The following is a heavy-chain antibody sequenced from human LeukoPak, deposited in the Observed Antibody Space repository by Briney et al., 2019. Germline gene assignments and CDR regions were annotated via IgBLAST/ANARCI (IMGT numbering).Heavy chain of an antibody. CDR1: GFTFNSYG. J-gene: IGHJ6*03. CDR2: ISYDGTNK. D-gene: IGHD6-6*01. Sequence: SLRLSCAASGFTFNSYGMHWVRQVPGKGLEWVAIISYDGTNKYYADSVKGRFTISRDSSKNTLYLQMNSLRPEDTAVYYCARAHLSSASTDYMIVWGKGTTVTVSS. CDR3: ARAHLSSASTDYMIV. V-gene: IGHV3-30*03.